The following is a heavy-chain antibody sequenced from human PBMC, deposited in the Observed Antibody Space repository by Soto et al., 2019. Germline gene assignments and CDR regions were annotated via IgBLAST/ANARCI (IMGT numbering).Heavy chain of an antibody. V-gene: IGHV5-51*01. J-gene: IGHJ6*03. D-gene: IGHD2-2*01. CDR3: ARLLPDCSSTSCSSGYYYYYMDV. CDR1: GHSFTSYW. Sequence: GESLKISCKGSGHSFTSYWIGWVRQMPGKGLEWMGIIYPGDSDTRYSPSFQGQVTIPADKSISTAYLQWSSLKASDTAMYYCARLLPDCSSTSCSSGYYYYYMDVSGKATTVTVSS. CDR2: IYPGDSDT.